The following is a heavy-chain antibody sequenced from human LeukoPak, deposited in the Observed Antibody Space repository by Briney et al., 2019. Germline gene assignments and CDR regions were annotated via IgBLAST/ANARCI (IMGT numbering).Heavy chain of an antibody. CDR3: ARIAERQLAYYLDY. CDR1: GFTFPNYG. CDR2: ISAYNGDT. D-gene: IGHD1-1*01. Sequence: ASVEVSCKASGFTFPNYGFIWVRQAPGQGLEWMGWISAYNGDTNYAQKLQGRVTMTTDTSTGTAYMELRSLRSDDTAVYYCARIAERQLAYYLDYWGQGTLVTVSS. V-gene: IGHV1-18*01. J-gene: IGHJ4*02.